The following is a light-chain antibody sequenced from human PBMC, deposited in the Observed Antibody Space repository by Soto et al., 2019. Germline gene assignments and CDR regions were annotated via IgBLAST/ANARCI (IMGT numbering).Light chain of an antibody. CDR3: QHRSNWPLT. Sequence: EIVLTQSPATLSLSPGERATLSCRASQSVSSYLAWYQQNPGQAPRLLIYDASNRAAGIPARFSGSGSGTDFTLTISILEAEDFAFYYCQHRSNWPLTFGGGTKVEIK. V-gene: IGKV3-11*01. J-gene: IGKJ4*01. CDR2: DAS. CDR1: QSVSSY.